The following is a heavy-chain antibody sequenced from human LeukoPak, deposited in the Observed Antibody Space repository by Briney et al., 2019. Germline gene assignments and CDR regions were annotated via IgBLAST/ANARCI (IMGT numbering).Heavy chain of an antibody. Sequence: PSETLSLTCAVYGGSFSGYYWSWIRQPPGKGLEWIGEINHSGSTNYNPSLKSRVTISVDTSKNQFSLKLSSVTAADTAVYYCARGLGVVVVAATGWFDPWGQGTLATVSS. V-gene: IGHV4-34*01. D-gene: IGHD2-15*01. CDR2: INHSGST. J-gene: IGHJ5*02. CDR1: GGSFSGYY. CDR3: ARGLGVVVVAATGWFDP.